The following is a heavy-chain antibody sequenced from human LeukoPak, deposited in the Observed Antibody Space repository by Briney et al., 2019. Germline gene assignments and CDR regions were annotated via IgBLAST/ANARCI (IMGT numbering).Heavy chain of an antibody. CDR2: IYYSGST. J-gene: IGHJ4*02. V-gene: IGHV4-59*01. D-gene: IGHD3-16*01. Sequence: SETLSLTCTVSGGSISSYYWSWIRQPPGKGLEWIGYIYYSGSTNYNPSLKSRVAISVDTSKNQFSLKLSSVTAEDTALYYCAKAWGGWGQGTLVTVSS. CDR3: AKAWGG. CDR1: GGSISSYY.